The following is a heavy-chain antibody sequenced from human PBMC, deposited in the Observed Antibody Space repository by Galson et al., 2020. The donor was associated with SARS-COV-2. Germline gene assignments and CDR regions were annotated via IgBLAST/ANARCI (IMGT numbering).Heavy chain of an antibody. J-gene: IGHJ4*02. V-gene: IGHV3-48*03. CDR2: ISSSGSTI. CDR1: GFTFSSYE. CDR3: ARGSTWSYDSSDY. D-gene: IGHD3-22*01. Sequence: GGSLRLSCAASGFTFSSYEMNWVRQAPGKGLEWVSYISSSGSTIYYADSVKGRFTISRDNAKNSLYLQMNSLRAEDTAVYYCARGSTWSYDSSDYWGQGTLVTVSS.